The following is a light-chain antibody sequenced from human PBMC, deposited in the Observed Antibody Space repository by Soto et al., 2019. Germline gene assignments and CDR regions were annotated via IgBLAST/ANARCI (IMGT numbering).Light chain of an antibody. V-gene: IGKV3-11*01. CDR1: QSVSSY. CDR2: DAS. CDR3: QQSSNWPPIT. Sequence: IVCTQSPATLSVSPRQRATLSCRASQSVSSYLAWYHQKPSQATRLLIYDASIRATGIPGRFSGSWSGTSFTLTSSILEPEDFAVYYCQQSSNWPPITFGQGTRLEIK. J-gene: IGKJ5*01.